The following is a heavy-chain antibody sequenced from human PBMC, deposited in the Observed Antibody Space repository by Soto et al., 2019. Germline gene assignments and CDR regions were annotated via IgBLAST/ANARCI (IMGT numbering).Heavy chain of an antibody. D-gene: IGHD6-6*01. J-gene: IGHJ6*02. CDR2: ISSSSSYI. V-gene: IGHV3-21*01. CDR3: ARDQIAARPGYYYGMDV. Sequence: EVQLVESGGGLVKPGGSLRLSCAASGFTFSSYSMNWVRQAPGKGLEWVSSISSSSSYIYYADSVKGRFTISRDNAKNSLYLQMNSLRAEDTAVYYCARDQIAARPGYYYGMDVWGQGTTVTVSS. CDR1: GFTFSSYS.